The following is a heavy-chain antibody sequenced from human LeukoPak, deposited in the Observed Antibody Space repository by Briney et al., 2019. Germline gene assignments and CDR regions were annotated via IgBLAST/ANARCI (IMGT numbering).Heavy chain of an antibody. Sequence: SETLSLTCTVPGGSISSYYWSWIRQPPGKGLEWIGYIYYSGSTNYNPSLKSRVTISVDTSKNQFSLKLSSVTAADTAVYYCARLVDDSSGYYYHYFDYWGQGTLVTVSS. CDR1: GGSISSYY. D-gene: IGHD3-22*01. J-gene: IGHJ4*02. CDR3: ARLVDDSSGYYYHYFDY. CDR2: IYYSGST. V-gene: IGHV4-59*08.